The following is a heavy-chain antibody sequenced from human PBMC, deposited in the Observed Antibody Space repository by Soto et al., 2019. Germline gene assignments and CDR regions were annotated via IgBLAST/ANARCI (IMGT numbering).Heavy chain of an antibody. D-gene: IGHD1-7*01. CDR3: ARGVTGTTNDYYYYGMDV. V-gene: IGHV1-2*04. Sequence: ASVKVSCKASGYTFTGYYMHWVRQAPGQGLEWMGWINPNSGGTNYAQKFQGWVTMTRDTSISTAYMELSRLRSDDTAVYYCARGVTGTTNDYYYYGMDVWGQGTTVTVS. CDR2: INPNSGGT. CDR1: GYTFTGYY. J-gene: IGHJ6*02.